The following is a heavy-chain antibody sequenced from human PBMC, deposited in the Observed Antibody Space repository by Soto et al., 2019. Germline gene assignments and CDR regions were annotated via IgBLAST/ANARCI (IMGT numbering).Heavy chain of an antibody. V-gene: IGHV4-59*01. Sequence: SETLSLTCTVAGGSISSYYWSWIRQPPGKGLEWIGYIYYSGSTNYNPSLKSRVTISVDTSKNQFSLKLSSVTAADTAVYYCAREKPTNWNDVGFDYWGQGTLVTVS. CDR1: GGSISSYY. J-gene: IGHJ4*02. CDR3: AREKPTNWNDVGFDY. D-gene: IGHD1-1*01. CDR2: IYYSGST.